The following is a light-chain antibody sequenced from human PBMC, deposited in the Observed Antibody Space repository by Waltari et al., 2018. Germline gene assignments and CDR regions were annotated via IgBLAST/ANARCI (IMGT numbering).Light chain of an antibody. CDR2: DDY. V-gene: IGLV3-10*01. Sequence: SYELTQSPSVSVSPGQTARITCPGDTLPKNHVHWYQQKSGQAPVLVIDDDYNRPSGIPERFSGSTSGTVATLTISGAQAEDEGDYYCYSTDSSGNYWVFGGGTKLIVL. J-gene: IGLJ2*01. CDR3: YSTDSSGNYWV. CDR1: TLPKNH.